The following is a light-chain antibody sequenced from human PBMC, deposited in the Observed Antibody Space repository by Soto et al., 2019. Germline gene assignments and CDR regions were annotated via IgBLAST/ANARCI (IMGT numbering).Light chain of an antibody. CDR2: DAS. Sequence: DMQMTQSPSSLSASVGDRVTITCQASQDISNYLNWYQQKPGKAPKLLIYDASNLETGVPSRFSGSGSGTDFTFTISSLQPEDIATYSCQQYDNLPPLTFGGGTKVEIK. J-gene: IGKJ4*01. V-gene: IGKV1-33*01. CDR1: QDISNY. CDR3: QQYDNLPPLT.